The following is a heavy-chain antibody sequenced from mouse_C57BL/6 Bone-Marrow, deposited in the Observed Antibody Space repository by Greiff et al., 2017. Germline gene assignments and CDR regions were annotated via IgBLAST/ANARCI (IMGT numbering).Heavy chain of an antibody. V-gene: IGHV5-4*03. CDR2: ISDGGSYT. D-gene: IGHD1-1*01. CDR1: GFTFSSYA. J-gene: IGHJ3*01. Sequence: EVMLVESGGGLVKPGGSLKLSCAASGFTFSSYAMSWVRQTPEKRLEWVATISDGGSYTYYPDNVKGRFTISRDNAKNNLYLQMSHLKSEDTAMYYFARGPYYYGSTPFAYWGQGTLVTVSA. CDR3: ARGPYYYGSTPFAY.